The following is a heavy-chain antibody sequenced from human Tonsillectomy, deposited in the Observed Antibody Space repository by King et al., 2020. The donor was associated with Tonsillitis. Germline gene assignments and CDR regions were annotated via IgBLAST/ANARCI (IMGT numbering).Heavy chain of an antibody. CDR3: AKDLKFGDPYHFDY. CDR1: GFTFSSYG. V-gene: IGHV3-30*02. J-gene: IGHJ4*02. CDR2: IRYDGSNK. Sequence: VQLVESGGGVVQPGGSLRLSCAASGFTFSSYGMHWVRQAPGKGLEWVAFIRYDGSNKYYADSVKGRFTISRDNSKNTLYLQMNSLRAEDTAVYYCAKDLKFGDPYHFDYWGQGTLVTVSS. D-gene: IGHD4-17*01.